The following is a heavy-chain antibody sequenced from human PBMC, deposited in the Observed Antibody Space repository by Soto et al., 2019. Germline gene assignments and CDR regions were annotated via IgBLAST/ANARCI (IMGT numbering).Heavy chain of an antibody. V-gene: IGHV3-15*01. J-gene: IGHJ6*02. CDR2: IKSKTDGGTT. CDR1: GFTFSNAW. Sequence: PGGSLRLSCAASGFTFSNAWMSWVRQAPGKGLEWVGRIKSKTDGGTTDYAAPVKGRFTISRDDSKNTLYLQMNSLKTEDTAVYYCTTNAAIFGVVPYYYYGMDVWGQGTTVTVSS. D-gene: IGHD3-3*01. CDR3: TTNAAIFGVVPYYYYGMDV.